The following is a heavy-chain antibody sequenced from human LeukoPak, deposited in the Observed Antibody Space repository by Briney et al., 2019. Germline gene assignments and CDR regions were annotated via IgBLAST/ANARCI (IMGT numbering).Heavy chain of an antibody. V-gene: IGHV4-4*09. CDR1: GGSISGYY. CDR2: IHSNGYT. J-gene: IGHJ5*02. D-gene: IGHD5-12*01. Sequence: HSETLPLTCTVSGGSISGYYWTWIRQPPGQGLEWIAYIHSNGYTNYNPSLRSRVTISVDPSKNQFSLTVTPVTAADTAIYYCAQRQGPMSGAYDYFDPWGQGALVTVAS. CDR3: AQRQGPMSGAYDYFDP.